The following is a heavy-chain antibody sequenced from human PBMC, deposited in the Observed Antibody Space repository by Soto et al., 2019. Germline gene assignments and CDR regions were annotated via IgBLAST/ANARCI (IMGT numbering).Heavy chain of an antibody. Sequence: GGSLRLSCAASGFTFSNAWINWVRQAPGKGLEWVGRIKSKTDGGTTDYAAPVKGRFAISRDDSNNMVYLQMNSLKIEDTAVYYCTTDSYSTIIIVRFGYWGHGTLVTVSS. CDR2: IKSKTDGGTT. CDR1: GFTFSNAW. V-gene: IGHV3-15*07. J-gene: IGHJ4*01. CDR3: TTDSYSTIIIVRFGY. D-gene: IGHD3-22*01.